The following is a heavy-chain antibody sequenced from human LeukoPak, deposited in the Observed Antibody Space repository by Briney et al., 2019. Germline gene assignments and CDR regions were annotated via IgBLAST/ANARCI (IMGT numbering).Heavy chain of an antibody. Sequence: PGESLRLSCAASGFTVSDTHMSWVRQAPGKGLEWVSVLNPRGNTTYAAHVKRRFTISKDNSTTTLYLQINSLRAEDTAVYYCATSHYPAPDSWGQGTLVTVSS. J-gene: IGHJ4*02. CDR1: GFTVSDTH. CDR2: LNPRGNT. V-gene: IGHV3-53*01. CDR3: ATSHYPAPDS. D-gene: IGHD3-10*01.